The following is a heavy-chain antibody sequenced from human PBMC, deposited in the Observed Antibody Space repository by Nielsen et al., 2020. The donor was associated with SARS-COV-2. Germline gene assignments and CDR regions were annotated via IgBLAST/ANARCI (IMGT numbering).Heavy chain of an antibody. CDR3: ARAPGSDYDILTGYYRGLSDY. CDR2: INPNSGGT. CDR1: GYTFTGYY. V-gene: IGHV1-2*06. D-gene: IGHD3-9*01. J-gene: IGHJ4*02. Sequence: ASVKVSCKASGYTFTGYYMHWVRQAPGQGLEWMGRINPNSGGTNYAQKFQGRVIMTRDTSISTAYMELSRLRSDDTAVYYCARAPGSDYDILTGYYRGLSDYWGQGTLVTVSS.